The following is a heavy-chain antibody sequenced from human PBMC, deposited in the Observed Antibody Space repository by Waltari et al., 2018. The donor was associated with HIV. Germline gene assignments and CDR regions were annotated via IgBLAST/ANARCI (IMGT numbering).Heavy chain of an antibody. V-gene: IGHV3-23*01. CDR2: IVGSVYNA. J-gene: IGHJ4*02. CDR3: GKDPSSWTRADS. D-gene: IGHD6-13*01. CDR1: EFTFNIHG. Sequence: EVQLLESGGGLVQPGGSLRLSCASSEFTFNIHGMIWVRQAPGRGLEWVSTIVGSVYNAHYADSVKGRFTISRDNSKNTMYLQMNSLRAEDTAVYFCGKDPSSWTRADSWGQGTLVTVSS.